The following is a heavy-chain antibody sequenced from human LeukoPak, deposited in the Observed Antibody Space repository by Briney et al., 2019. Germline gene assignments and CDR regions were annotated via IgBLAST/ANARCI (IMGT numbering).Heavy chain of an antibody. Sequence: SETLSLTCAVYGGSFSGYYWSWIRQPPGKGLEWIGEINHSGSTNYNPSLKSRVTISVDTSKNQFSLKLSSVTAADTAVYYCARARIPSYDYWGQGTLVTVSS. CDR2: INHSGST. CDR1: GGSFSGYY. CDR3: ARARIPSYDY. V-gene: IGHV4-34*01. J-gene: IGHJ4*02. D-gene: IGHD3-10*01.